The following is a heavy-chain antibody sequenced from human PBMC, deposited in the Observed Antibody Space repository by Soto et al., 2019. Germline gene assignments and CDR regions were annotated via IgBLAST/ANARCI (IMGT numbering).Heavy chain of an antibody. CDR3: ARDLGNYGAKRNAFDI. V-gene: IGHV1-2*04. D-gene: IGHD4-17*01. CDR2: INPNSGGT. Sequence: ASVKVSCKASGYTFTSYYMHWVRQAPGQGLEWMGIINPNSGGTNYAQTFQDWVTMTRDTSISVVYMELSRLSPDDTAVYFCARDLGNYGAKRNAFDIWGQGTMVTVSS. CDR1: GYTFTSYY. J-gene: IGHJ3*02.